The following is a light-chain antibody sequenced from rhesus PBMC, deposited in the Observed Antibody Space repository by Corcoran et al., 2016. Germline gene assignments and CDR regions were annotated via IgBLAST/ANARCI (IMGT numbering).Light chain of an antibody. CDR1: QGISSY. CDR3: LQHNSYPFT. CDR2: DAS. Sequence: DIQMTQSPSSLSASVGDTVTITCRASQGISSYLNWFQQKPGKAPKLRIYDASSLESGVPSRFSGSGSGTVFTLTISSLQPEDFAAYYCLQHNSYPFTFGPGTKLDIK. V-gene: IGKV1-28*03. J-gene: IGKJ3*01.